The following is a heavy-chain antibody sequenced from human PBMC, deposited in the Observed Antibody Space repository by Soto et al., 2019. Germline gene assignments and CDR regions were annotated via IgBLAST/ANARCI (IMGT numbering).Heavy chain of an antibody. CDR2: IWYDGSNK. CDR3: ARGSSGWPSEGDFDY. V-gene: IGHV3-33*01. Sequence: GGSLRLSCAASGFTFSSYGMHWVRQAPGKGLEWVAVIWYDGSNKYYADSVKGRFTISRDNSKNTLYLQMNSLRAEDTAVYYCARGSSGWPSEGDFDYWGQGTLVTVSS. CDR1: GFTFSSYG. D-gene: IGHD6-19*01. J-gene: IGHJ4*02.